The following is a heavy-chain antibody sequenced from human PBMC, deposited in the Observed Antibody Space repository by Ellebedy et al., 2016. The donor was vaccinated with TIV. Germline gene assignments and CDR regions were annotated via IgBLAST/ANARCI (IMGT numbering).Heavy chain of an antibody. Sequence: SETLSLXXSVSGGSINDQYWAFIRQAAAKGLEWIGRIHSTGATNSNPSLKSRLTMSVDASRNQFSLKLSFVTAADTAVYYCAEGPWFGDFYGYYFDYWGEGTLVTVAS. CDR1: GGSINDQY. CDR2: IHSTGAT. J-gene: IGHJ4*02. CDR3: AEGPWFGDFYGYYFDY. V-gene: IGHV4-4*07. D-gene: IGHD3-10*01.